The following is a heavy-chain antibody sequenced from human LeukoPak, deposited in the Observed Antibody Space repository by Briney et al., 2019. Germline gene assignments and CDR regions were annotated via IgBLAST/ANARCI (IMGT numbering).Heavy chain of an antibody. Sequence: ASVKVSCKASGYTFTGYYMHWVRQAPGQGLEWMGWMNPNSGGTNYAQKFQGRVTMTRDTSISTAYMELSRLRSDDTAVYYCARIGSYGHIDWFDPWGQGTLVTVSS. V-gene: IGHV1-2*02. CDR2: MNPNSGGT. CDR1: GYTFTGYY. CDR3: ARIGSYGHIDWFDP. D-gene: IGHD5-18*01. J-gene: IGHJ5*02.